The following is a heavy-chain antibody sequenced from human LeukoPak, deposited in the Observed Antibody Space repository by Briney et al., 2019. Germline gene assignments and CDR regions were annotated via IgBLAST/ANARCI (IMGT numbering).Heavy chain of an antibody. Sequence: GGSLRLSCAASGFTFSSYAMHWVRQAPGKGLEWVAVISYDGSNKYYADSVKGRFTISRGNSKNTLYLQMNSLRAEDTAVYYCARATPQTWELLGYWGQGTLVTVSS. CDR2: ISYDGSNK. CDR1: GFTFSSYA. J-gene: IGHJ4*02. V-gene: IGHV3-30-3*01. CDR3: ARATPQTWELLGY. D-gene: IGHD1-26*01.